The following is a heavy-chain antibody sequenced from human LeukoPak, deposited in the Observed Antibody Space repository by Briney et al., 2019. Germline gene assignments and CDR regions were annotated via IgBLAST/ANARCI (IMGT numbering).Heavy chain of an antibody. CDR3: ARDRYFDWLLPSGMDV. CDR1: GFTVSSNY. Sequence: GGSLRLSCAASGFTVSSNYMSWVSQAPGKGLEWVSVIYSGGSTYYADSVKGRFTISRDNSKNTLYLQMNSLRAEDTAVYYCARDRYFDWLLPSGMDVWGQGTTVTVSS. D-gene: IGHD3-9*01. V-gene: IGHV3-66*01. J-gene: IGHJ6*02. CDR2: IYSGGST.